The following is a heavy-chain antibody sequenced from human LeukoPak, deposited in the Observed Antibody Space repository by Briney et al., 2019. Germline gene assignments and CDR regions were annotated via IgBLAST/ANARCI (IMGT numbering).Heavy chain of an antibody. CDR2: ISYSGST. D-gene: IGHD1-26*01. Sequence: SETLSLTCTVSGGSISSSSNFWGWIRQPPGKGLEWIGSISYSGSTYYNPSLKSRVTISVDTSNNQFSLKLSSVTAADTAVYYCARLTPYSGSPLGDYWGQGTLVTVSS. CDR1: GGSISSSSNF. CDR3: ARLTPYSGSPLGDY. V-gene: IGHV4-39*01. J-gene: IGHJ4*02.